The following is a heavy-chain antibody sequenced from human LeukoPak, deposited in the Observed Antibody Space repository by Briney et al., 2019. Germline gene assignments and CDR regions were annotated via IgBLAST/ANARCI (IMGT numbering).Heavy chain of an antibody. V-gene: IGHV1-8*03. CDR1: GYAFTTYD. CDR3: ARNYYDSSGYYKADY. J-gene: IGHJ4*02. CDR2: MNPNSGNT. D-gene: IGHD3-22*01. Sequence: GASVKVSCKASGYAFTTYDINWVRQATGQGLEWMGWMNPNSGNTGYVQKFQGRVTFTRDPSISTVYMELSSLRSADTAVYYCARNYYDSSGYYKADYWGQGTLVTVSS.